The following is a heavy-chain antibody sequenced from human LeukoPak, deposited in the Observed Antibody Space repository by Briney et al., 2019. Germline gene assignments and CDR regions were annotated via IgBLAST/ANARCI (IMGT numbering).Heavy chain of an antibody. J-gene: IGHJ4*02. CDR1: GFTFSSYA. D-gene: IGHD3/OR15-3a*01. V-gene: IGHV3-23*01. CDR3: AKHFCTGLDCSLFDS. Sequence: GGSLRLSCAASGFTFSSYAMSWVRQAPGEGLEWISGIRSAVETTHYADSVKGRFIISRDNSKNALSLQLNSLRPEDTALYYCAKHFCTGLDCSLFDSWGQGTLVTVSS. CDR2: IRSAVETT.